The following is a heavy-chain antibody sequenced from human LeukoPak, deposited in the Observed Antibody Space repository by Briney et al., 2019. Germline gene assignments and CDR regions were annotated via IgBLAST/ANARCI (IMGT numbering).Heavy chain of an antibody. D-gene: IGHD3-10*01. CDR1: GFTFSSYE. CDR3: ARPRYYYGSGSLVF. J-gene: IGHJ4*02. CDR2: ISTSGSTI. V-gene: IGHV3-48*03. Sequence: GSLRLSCAASGFTFSSYEMNWVRQAPGKGLEWVSYISTSGSTIYYADSVKGRFTISRDNAKNSLYLQMNSLRAEDTAVYYCARPRYYYGSGSLVFWGQGTLVTVSS.